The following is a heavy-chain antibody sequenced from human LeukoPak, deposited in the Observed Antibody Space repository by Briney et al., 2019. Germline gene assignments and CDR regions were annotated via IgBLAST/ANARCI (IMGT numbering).Heavy chain of an antibody. D-gene: IGHD6-19*01. Sequence: GSLRLSCAASGFTFSSYSMNWVRQAPGKGLEWVSSISSSSSYIYYADSVKGRFTISRDNAKNSLYLQMNSLRAEDTAVYYCARDLRALRLSIAVPDYWGQVTLVTVSS. J-gene: IGHJ4*02. V-gene: IGHV3-21*01. CDR3: ARDLRALRLSIAVPDY. CDR1: GFTFSSYS. CDR2: ISSSSSYI.